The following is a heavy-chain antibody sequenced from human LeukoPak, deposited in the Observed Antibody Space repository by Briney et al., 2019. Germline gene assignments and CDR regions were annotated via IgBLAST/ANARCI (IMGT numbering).Heavy chain of an antibody. CDR2: INPNSGGT. V-gene: IGHV1-2*02. Sequence: GASMNVSCKASGYTFTGYYMHWVRQAPGQGLEWMGWINPNSGGTSYAQKFQGRVTMTRDTSLSTAYMELSRLTSDDTAVFYCAREGPPGDTNPHFDYWGQGTLVTVSS. CDR1: GYTFTGYY. J-gene: IGHJ4*02. D-gene: IGHD3-10*01. CDR3: AREGPPGDTNPHFDY.